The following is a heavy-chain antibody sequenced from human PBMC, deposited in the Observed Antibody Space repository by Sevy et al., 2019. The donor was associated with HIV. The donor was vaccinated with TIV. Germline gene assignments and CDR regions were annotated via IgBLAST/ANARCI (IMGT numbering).Heavy chain of an antibody. CDR2: IFSGGGT. J-gene: IGHJ3*02. V-gene: IGHV3-53*01. Sequence: GGSLRLSCAASGFTVSSNYMSWVRQAPGKGLEWVSIIFSGGGTYYADSVQGRFTISRDNSKNMVYLQMNSLGAEDTAVFYCARGATFYSDSSGRVLSVLGAFDIWGRGTMVTVSS. CDR3: ARGATFYSDSSGRVLSVLGAFDI. CDR1: GFTVSSNY. D-gene: IGHD3-22*01.